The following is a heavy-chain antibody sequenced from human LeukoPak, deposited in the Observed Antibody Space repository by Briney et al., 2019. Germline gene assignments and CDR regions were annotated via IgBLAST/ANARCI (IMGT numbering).Heavy chain of an antibody. CDR2: ISGSGGST. J-gene: IGHJ6*04. CDR1: GFTFSSYA. D-gene: IGHD6-19*01. V-gene: IGHV3-23*01. CDR3: AKYESSSSGWYGDSYYYYGMDV. Sequence: GGSLRLSCAASGFTFSSYAMSWVRQAPGKGLEWVSGISGSGGSTYYADPVKGRFTISRDNSKNTLYLQMNSLRAEDTAVYYCAKYESSSSGWYGDSYYYYGMDVWGKGTTVTVSS.